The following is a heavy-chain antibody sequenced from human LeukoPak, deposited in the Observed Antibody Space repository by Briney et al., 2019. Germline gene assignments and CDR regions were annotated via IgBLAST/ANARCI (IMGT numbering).Heavy chain of an antibody. V-gene: IGHV1-69*01. D-gene: IGHD4-17*01. J-gene: IGHJ4*02. Sequence: EASVKVSCKASGGTFSSYAISWVRQTPGQGLEWMRGIIPIFGTANYAQKFQGRVTITADESTSTAYMELSSLRSEDTAVYYCARGYGDYAFYFDYWGQGTLVTVSS. CDR1: GGTFSSYA. CDR2: IIPIFGTA. CDR3: ARGYGDYAFYFDY.